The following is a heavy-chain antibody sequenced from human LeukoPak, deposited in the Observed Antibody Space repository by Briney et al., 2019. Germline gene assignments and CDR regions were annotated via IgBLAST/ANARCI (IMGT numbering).Heavy chain of an antibody. CDR1: GFTFSSNY. D-gene: IGHD3-16*01. Sequence: GGSLRLSCEASGFTFSSNYMSWVRQAPGKGPEWVSVIYSGGTTYYADSVKGRFTISRDNSKNTLYLQMNSLRADDTAVYYCARDPTRGDYVWGSTWGQGTLVTVSS. J-gene: IGHJ5*02. CDR3: ARDPTRGDYVWGST. CDR2: IYSGGTT. V-gene: IGHV3-53*01.